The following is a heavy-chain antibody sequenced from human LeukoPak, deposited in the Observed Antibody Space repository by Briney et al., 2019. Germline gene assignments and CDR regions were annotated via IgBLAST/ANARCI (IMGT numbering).Heavy chain of an antibody. CDR1: GFTFTNYW. V-gene: IGHV3-21*01. Sequence: GGSLRLSCAASGFTFTNYWMSWVRQAPGKGLEWVSSISSSSSYIYYADSVKGRFTISRDNAKNSLYLQMNSLRAEDTAVYYCARDTLYCSSTSCYNYYYYGMDVWGQGTTVTVSS. CDR3: ARDTLYCSSTSCYNYYYYGMDV. CDR2: ISSSSSYI. J-gene: IGHJ6*02. D-gene: IGHD2-2*02.